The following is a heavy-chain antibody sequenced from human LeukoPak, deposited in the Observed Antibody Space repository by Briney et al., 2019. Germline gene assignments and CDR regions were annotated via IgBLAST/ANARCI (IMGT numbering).Heavy chain of an antibody. Sequence: PSETLSLTCTVSGGSISSYYWGWIRQPPGKGLEWIGSIYYSGSTYYNPSLKSRVTISVDTSKNQFSLKLSSVTAADTAVYYCASLPRRYYDSSGYLDYWGQGTLVTVSS. D-gene: IGHD3-22*01. CDR2: IYYSGST. V-gene: IGHV4-39*01. CDR1: GGSISSYY. J-gene: IGHJ4*02. CDR3: ASLPRRYYDSSGYLDY.